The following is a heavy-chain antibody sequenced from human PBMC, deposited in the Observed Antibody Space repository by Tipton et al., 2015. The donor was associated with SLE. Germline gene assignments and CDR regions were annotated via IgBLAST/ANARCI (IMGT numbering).Heavy chain of an antibody. Sequence: SLRLSCAASGFTFSSYAMYWVRQAPGKGLEWVAVISYDGSNKYYADSVEGRFTNSRDNSKNTLCLQMNSLRAGDTAVYYWASFGVVDAFDIWGQGTMGTVSS. CDR3: ASFGVVDAFDI. J-gene: IGHJ3*02. V-gene: IGHV3-30*04. D-gene: IGHD3-3*01. CDR1: GFTFSSYA. CDR2: ISYDGSNK.